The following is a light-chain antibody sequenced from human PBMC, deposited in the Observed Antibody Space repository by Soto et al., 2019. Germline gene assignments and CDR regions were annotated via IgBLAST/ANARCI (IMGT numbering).Light chain of an antibody. CDR3: QQYGSSPLT. CDR1: QSLTNSF. J-gene: IGKJ5*01. V-gene: IGKV3-20*01. CDR2: DTS. Sequence: EIVLTQSPGTLSLSPGDRATLSCRASQSLTNSFIAWYQQKPGQAPRLLIYDTSSRATGIPDRFSGSGSGTDFTLTISRLEPEDFAVYYCQQYGSSPLTFGQGTRLEIK.